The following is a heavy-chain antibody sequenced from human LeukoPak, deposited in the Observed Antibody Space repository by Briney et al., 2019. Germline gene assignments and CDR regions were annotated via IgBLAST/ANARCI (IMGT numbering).Heavy chain of an antibody. CDR1: GFTFSNYS. J-gene: IGHJ6*02. CDR2: ISSNGGST. D-gene: IGHD3-22*01. CDR3: ARAYDSSGYYYAVYYYYYGMDV. V-gene: IGHV3-64*01. Sequence: GGSLRLSCAASGFTFSNYSMNWVRQAPGKGLEYVSAISSNGGSTYYANSVKGRFTISRDNSKNTLYLQMGSLRAEDMAVYYCARAYDSSGYYYAVYYYYYGMDVWGQGTTVTVSS.